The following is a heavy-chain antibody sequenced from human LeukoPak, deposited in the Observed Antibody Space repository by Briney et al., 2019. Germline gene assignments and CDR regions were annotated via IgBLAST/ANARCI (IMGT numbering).Heavy chain of an antibody. CDR1: GYSISSGYY. J-gene: IGHJ4*02. D-gene: IGHD3-22*01. V-gene: IGHV4-61*01. Sequence: SETLSLACAVSGYSISSGYYWGWIRQPPGKGLEWIGYIYYSGSTNYNPSLKSRVTISVDTSKNQFSLKLSSVTAADTAVYYCARGRYYYDSSGYYPDFDYWGQGTLVTVSS. CDR2: IYYSGST. CDR3: ARGRYYYDSSGYYPDFDY.